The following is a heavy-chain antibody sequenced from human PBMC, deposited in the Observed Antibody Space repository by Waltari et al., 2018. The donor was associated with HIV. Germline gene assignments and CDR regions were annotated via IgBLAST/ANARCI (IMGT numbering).Heavy chain of an antibody. CDR1: GFTVSSNY. J-gene: IGHJ4*02. CDR2: IYGADST. Sequence: EVQLVDSGAGFVQPGGSLRLSCAASGFTVSSNYMSWVRQAPGKGLDVFSVIYGADSTFSADSVKGRFTISRDNSKNTLYLQMNNLRAEDTAVYYCARGLGGHYYYFDYWGQGTLVTVSS. V-gene: IGHV3-66*01. CDR3: ARGLGGHYYYFDY. D-gene: IGHD3-22*01.